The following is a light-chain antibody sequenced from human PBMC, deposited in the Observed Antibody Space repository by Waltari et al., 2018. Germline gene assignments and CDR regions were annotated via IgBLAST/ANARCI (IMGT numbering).Light chain of an antibody. CDR2: DVS. J-gene: IGLJ2*01. CDR1: SSDVGGYKY. CDR3: NSYTSSSILEVV. V-gene: IGLV2-14*03. Sequence: QSALTQPASVSGSPGQSITISCTGTSSDVGGYKYVSWYQQHPGKAPKLMIYDVSNRPSGVSNRFSGSKSGNTASLTISGLQAEDEADYYCNSYTSSSILEVVFGGGTKPTVL.